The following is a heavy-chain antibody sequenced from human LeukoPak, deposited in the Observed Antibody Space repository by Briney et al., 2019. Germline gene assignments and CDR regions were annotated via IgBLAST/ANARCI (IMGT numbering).Heavy chain of an antibody. D-gene: IGHD5-24*01. CDR3: ASDGYNYFEF. J-gene: IGHJ4*02. CDR2: IYTDGTT. Sequence: TGGSLRLSCAASGFTSNYMSWVRQAPGKGLAWISLIYTDGTTTFYADSVKGRFTHSRDNSKNTFYLQMNDLRPEDTAVYYCASDGYNYFEFWGQGTLVIVSS. V-gene: IGHV3-53*01. CDR1: GFTSNY.